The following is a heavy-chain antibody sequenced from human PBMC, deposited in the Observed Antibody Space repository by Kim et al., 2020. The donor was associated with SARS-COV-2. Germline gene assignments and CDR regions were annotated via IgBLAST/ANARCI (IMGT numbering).Heavy chain of an antibody. CDR2: IIPIFGTA. J-gene: IGHJ6*02. CDR3: AGAGYSNRGSFYYGMNV. V-gene: IGHV1-69*13. CDR1: GGTFSNYA. D-gene: IGHD6-13*01. Sequence: SVKVSCKASGGTFSNYAISWVRQAPGQGLEWMGGIIPIFGTANYAQKFQGRVTITADEATSTAYMELSSLRSEDTAVYYCAGAGYSNRGSFYYGMNVWGQGTTVTVSS.